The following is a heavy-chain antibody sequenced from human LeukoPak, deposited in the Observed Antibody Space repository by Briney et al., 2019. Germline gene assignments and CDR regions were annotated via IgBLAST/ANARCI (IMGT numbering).Heavy chain of an antibody. CDR1: GFTFSSYA. Sequence: GGSLRLSCAASGFTFSSYAMSWVRQAPGKGLEWVSAISGSGGSTYYADSVKGRFTISGDNSRNTLYLQMNSLRAEDTAVYYCARYCSSTSCSRGYYYYYGMDVWGQGTTVTVSS. V-gene: IGHV3-23*01. CDR3: ARYCSSTSCSRGYYYYYGMDV. J-gene: IGHJ6*02. D-gene: IGHD2-2*01. CDR2: ISGSGGST.